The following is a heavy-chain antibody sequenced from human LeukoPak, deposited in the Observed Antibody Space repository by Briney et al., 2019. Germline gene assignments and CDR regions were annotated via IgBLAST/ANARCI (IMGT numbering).Heavy chain of an antibody. CDR1: GFTFSSYS. Sequence: GGSLRLSCAASGFTFSSYSMNWVRQAPGKGLEWVSSISSSSSYIYYADSVKGRFTISRDNAKNSLYLQMNSLRAEDTAVYYCAGDSDYYGSGSLTPGIDYWGQGTLVTVSS. CDR2: ISSSSSYI. J-gene: IGHJ4*02. V-gene: IGHV3-21*01. D-gene: IGHD3-10*01. CDR3: AGDSDYYGSGSLTPGIDY.